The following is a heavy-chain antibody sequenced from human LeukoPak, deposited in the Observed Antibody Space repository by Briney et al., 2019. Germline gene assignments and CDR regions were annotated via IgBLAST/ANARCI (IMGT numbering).Heavy chain of an antibody. CDR2: IRASGGTT. D-gene: IGHD3-10*01. CDR3: AKCVGPGSFCFFDY. J-gene: IGHJ4*02. V-gene: IGHV3-23*01. CDR1: GFTFSRCA. Sequence: PGGSLRLSCAASGFTFSRCAMSWFRQAPGKGLEWVSTIRASGGTTYYADSVKGRFTISRDNSKNTLYLQMNSLRAEDTAVYHCAKCVGPGSFCFFDYWGQGTLVTVSS.